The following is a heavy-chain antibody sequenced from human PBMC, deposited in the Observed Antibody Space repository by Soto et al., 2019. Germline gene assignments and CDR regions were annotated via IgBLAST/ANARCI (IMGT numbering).Heavy chain of an antibody. CDR2: VNPNTGGT. Sequence: ASVKVSCKASGYTFTGSYMHWVRQAPGQGLEWMGWVNPNTGGTNYAQKFQGRVTMTRDTSISTAYMELSRLSSDDTAVFYCARGGYSSSSPADYWGQGTLVTVSS. CDR3: ARGGYSSSSPADY. V-gene: IGHV1-2*02. D-gene: IGHD6-6*01. J-gene: IGHJ4*02. CDR1: GYTFTGSY.